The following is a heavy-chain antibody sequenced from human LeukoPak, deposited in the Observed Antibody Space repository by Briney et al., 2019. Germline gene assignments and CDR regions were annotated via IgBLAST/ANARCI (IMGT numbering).Heavy chain of an antibody. CDR3: ARAQWRTYSYYYMDV. CDR2: ISGSGGST. D-gene: IGHD6-19*01. Sequence: GGSLRLSCAASGFTFSSYAVSWVRQAPEKGLEWVSAISGSGGSTYYADSVKGRFTISRDDSKNTLYLQMNSLRAEDTAIYYCARAQWRTYSYYYMDVWGKGTTVTVSS. J-gene: IGHJ6*03. CDR1: GFTFSSYA. V-gene: IGHV3-23*01.